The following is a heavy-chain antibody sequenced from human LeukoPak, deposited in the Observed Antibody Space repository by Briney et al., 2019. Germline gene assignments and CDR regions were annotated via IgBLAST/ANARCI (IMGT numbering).Heavy chain of an antibody. CDR3: ARRPGN. V-gene: IGHV3-53*01. D-gene: IGHD1-14*01. Sequence: GGSLRLSCVVSGFTSNNHAMSWVRQAPGKGLEWVSLIYSGGAIRYADSVKGRFTISRDSSKNTLFLQMNDLTVEDTARYYCARRPGNWGQGILVTVSS. J-gene: IGHJ4*02. CDR1: GFTSNNHA. CDR2: IYSGGAI.